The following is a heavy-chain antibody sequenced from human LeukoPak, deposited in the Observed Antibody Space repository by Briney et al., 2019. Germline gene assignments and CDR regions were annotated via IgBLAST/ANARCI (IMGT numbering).Heavy chain of an antibody. J-gene: IGHJ6*03. CDR1: GFTFDDYA. CDR2: ISGDGGST. V-gene: IGHV3-43*02. Sequence: PGGSLRLSCAASGFTFDDYAMHWVRQAPGRGLEWVSLISGDGGSTYYADSVKGRFTISRDNSKNSLYLQMNSLRAEHTALYSCAKDIGDGKGYMDVWGKGTTVTVSS. CDR3: AKDIGDGKGYMDV. D-gene: IGHD4-17*01.